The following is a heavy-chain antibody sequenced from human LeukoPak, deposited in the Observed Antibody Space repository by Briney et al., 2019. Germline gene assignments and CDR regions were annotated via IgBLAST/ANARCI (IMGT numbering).Heavy chain of an antibody. CDR1: GYSISSGYY. CDR3: ARVSGKYSLDY. CDR2: IYHSGST. Sequence: SETLSLTCTVSGYSISSGYYWGWIRQPPGKGLEWIGSIYHSGSTYYNPSLKSRVTISVDTSKNQFSLKLSSVTAADTAVYYCARVSGKYSLDYWGQGTLVTVSS. D-gene: IGHD2-15*01. V-gene: IGHV4-38-2*02. J-gene: IGHJ4*02.